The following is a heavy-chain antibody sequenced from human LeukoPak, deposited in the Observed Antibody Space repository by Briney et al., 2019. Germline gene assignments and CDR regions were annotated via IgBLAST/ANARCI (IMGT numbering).Heavy chain of an antibody. CDR2: INHSEST. CDR1: GASFSVYY. Sequence: SESLSLTCAVYGASFSVYYWSWVRQPPRKGREWIGEINHSESTNYNPSLKSQVTISVDTSKNQFSLKLSSVTAADTAVYYCARATHLESSSWYRRRKNWFDPWGKGTLVTVSS. CDR3: ARATHLESSSWYRRRKNWFDP. D-gene: IGHD6-13*01. J-gene: IGHJ5*02. V-gene: IGHV4-34*01.